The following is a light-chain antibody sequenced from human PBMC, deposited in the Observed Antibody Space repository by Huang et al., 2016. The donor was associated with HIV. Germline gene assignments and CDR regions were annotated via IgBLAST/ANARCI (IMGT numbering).Light chain of an antibody. CDR1: QDISNC. Sequence: DIQMTQSPSSLSASVGDRVTITCQASQDISNCLNWYQQKPGKAPKLLIYDASNLETGVPSRFSGSGSVTYFTFTINSLQPEDFAAYYCQQCDNLPFTFGPGTKVDIK. J-gene: IGKJ3*01. CDR2: DAS. V-gene: IGKV1-33*01. CDR3: QQCDNLPFT.